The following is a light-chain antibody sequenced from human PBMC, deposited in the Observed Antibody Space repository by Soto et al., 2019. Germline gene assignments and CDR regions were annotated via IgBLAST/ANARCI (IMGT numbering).Light chain of an antibody. Sequence: EIVLTQSPGTLSLSPGERATLSCRASQSVPRNYLAWYQQKPGRAPRLLIYGTSSRATGIPDRFSGSGSGTDFTLTISRLEPEDFAVFYCQQYGRSITFGQGTRLEIK. J-gene: IGKJ5*01. CDR2: GTS. CDR1: QSVPRNY. CDR3: QQYGRSIT. V-gene: IGKV3-20*01.